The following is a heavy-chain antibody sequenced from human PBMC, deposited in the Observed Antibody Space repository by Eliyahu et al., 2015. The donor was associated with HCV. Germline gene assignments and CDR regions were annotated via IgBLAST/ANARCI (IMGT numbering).Heavy chain of an antibody. CDR3: VKGGWQYSLDS. D-gene: IGHD6-19*01. CDR1: GXTFSNNY. CDR2: ISGSGSHT. Sequence: QVQLVESGGGLVKPGGSLXXSCAASGXTFSNNYMSWXRQAPGKGLEWVSYISGSGSHTNDADSVKGRFTISRDNAKNSMFLQMNSLSPEDTAVYYCVKGGWQYSLDSWGQGTLVTVSS. V-gene: IGHV3-11*06. J-gene: IGHJ4*02.